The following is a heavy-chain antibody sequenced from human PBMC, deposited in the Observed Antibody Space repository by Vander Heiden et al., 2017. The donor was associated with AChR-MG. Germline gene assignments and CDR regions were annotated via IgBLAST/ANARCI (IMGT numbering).Heavy chain of an antibody. CDR2: ISSSSSYI. D-gene: IGHD3-22*01. CDR3: ASVGYYDSSGYSAPDY. Sequence: EVQLVESGGGLVKPGGSLRLSCAASGFTFSSYSMNWVRQAPGKGLEWVSSISSSSSYIYYADSVKGRFTISRDNAKNSLYLQMNSLRPEETAVYYCASVGYYDSSGYSAPDYWVHGSLVAVSS. J-gene: IGHJ4*01. CDR1: GFTFSSYS. V-gene: IGHV3-21*01.